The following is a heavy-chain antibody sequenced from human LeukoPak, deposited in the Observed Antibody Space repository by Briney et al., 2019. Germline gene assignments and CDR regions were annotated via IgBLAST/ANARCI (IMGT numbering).Heavy chain of an antibody. Sequence: SETLSLTCTVSGYSVSSGYYWGWIRPPPGKGLEGIGGIYHSGSTYYNPSLKSRVAISVHTSKNQFSLKLSSVPAADTAVYYCARDPTHRRYCSSTSCYMLGWFDPWGQGTLVTVSS. CDR3: ARDPTHRRYCSSTSCYMLGWFDP. J-gene: IGHJ5*02. D-gene: IGHD2-2*02. CDR2: IYHSGST. V-gene: IGHV4-38-2*02. CDR1: GYSVSSGYY.